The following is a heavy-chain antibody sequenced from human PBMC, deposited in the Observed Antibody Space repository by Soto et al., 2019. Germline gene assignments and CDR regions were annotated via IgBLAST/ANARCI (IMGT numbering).Heavy chain of an antibody. CDR3: AKDRAGYSSSSYFDY. V-gene: IGHV3-23*01. CDR2: ISGSGGST. D-gene: IGHD6-6*01. CDR1: GFTFSSYA. Sequence: GGSLRLSCAASGFTFSSYAMSWVRQAPGKGLEWVSAISGSGGSTYYADSVKGRFTISRDNSKNTLYLQMNSLRAEDTAVYYRAKDRAGYSSSSYFDYWGQGTLVTVSS. J-gene: IGHJ4*02.